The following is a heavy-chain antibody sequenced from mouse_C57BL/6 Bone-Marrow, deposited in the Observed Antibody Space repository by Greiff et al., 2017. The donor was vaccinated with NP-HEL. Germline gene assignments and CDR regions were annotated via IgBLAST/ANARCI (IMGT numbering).Heavy chain of an antibody. D-gene: IGHD2-3*01. CDR1: GFNIKDDY. V-gene: IGHV14-4*01. J-gene: IGHJ4*01. Sequence: EVQLQQSGAELVRPGASVKLSCTASGFNIKDDYMHWVKQRPEQGLEWIGWIDPENGDTEYASKFQGKATMTADTSSNTAYLQLSSLTSEDTAVYYCTRWLLSLYAMDYWGQGTSVTVSS. CDR2: IDPENGDT. CDR3: TRWLLSLYAMDY.